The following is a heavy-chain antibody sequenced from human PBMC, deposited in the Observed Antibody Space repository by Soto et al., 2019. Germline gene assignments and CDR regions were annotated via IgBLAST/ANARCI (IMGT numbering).Heavy chain of an antibody. CDR1: GYSFTSYW. J-gene: IGHJ6*02. CDR3: ARRSGGTGITIFGVVMRKDYYYYYGMDV. CDR2: IYPGDSDT. Sequence: PGESLKISCKGSGYSFTSYWIGWVRQMPGKGLEWMGIIYPGDSDTRYSPSFQGQVTISADKSISTAYLQWSSLKASDTAMYYCARRSGGTGITIFGVVMRKDYYYYYGMDVWGQGTTVTVSS. V-gene: IGHV5-51*01. D-gene: IGHD3-3*01.